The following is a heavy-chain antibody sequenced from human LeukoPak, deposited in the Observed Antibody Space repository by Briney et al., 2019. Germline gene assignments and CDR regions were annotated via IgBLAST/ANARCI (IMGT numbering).Heavy chain of an antibody. CDR2: ISGSGDST. CDR3: AKSLGGYYYYYGMDV. V-gene: IGHV3-23*01. CDR1: GFPFSTYA. J-gene: IGHJ6*02. Sequence: GGSLRLSCAASGFPFSTYAMNWVRQTPEKGLEWAAAISGSGDSTDNADSVKGRFTISRDNSKNTLYLQMSSLRAEDTAVYYCAKSLGGYYYYYGMDVWGQGTTVIVSS.